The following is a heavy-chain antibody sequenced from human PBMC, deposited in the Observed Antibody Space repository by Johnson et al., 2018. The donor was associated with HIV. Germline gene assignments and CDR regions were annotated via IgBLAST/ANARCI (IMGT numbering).Heavy chain of an antibody. CDR3: AKGSLAGLDAFEI. Sequence: QVQLVESGGGLVQPGGSLRLSCAASGFTFSSYGMHWVRQAPGKGLEWVAFIRYAGSNKYYADSVKGRFTISRDNSKNTLYLQMNSLRAESTAVYYCAKGSLAGLDAFEIWCQGTMVTVSS. V-gene: IGHV3-30*02. CDR1: GFTFSSYG. J-gene: IGHJ3*02. D-gene: IGHD6-6*01. CDR2: IRYAGSNK.